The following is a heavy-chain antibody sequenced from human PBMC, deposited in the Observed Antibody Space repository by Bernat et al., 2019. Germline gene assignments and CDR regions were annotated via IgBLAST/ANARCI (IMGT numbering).Heavy chain of an antibody. J-gene: IGHJ5*02. CDR2: INSDGSST. V-gene: IGHV3-74*01. CDR1: GFTFSGYW. Sequence: EVQLVESGGGLVQPGGSLRLSCAASGFTFSGYWMHWVRQAPGKGLVWVSRINSDGSSTSYADSVKGRFTISRDNAKNTLYLQMNSLRAEDTAVYYCARDLVVVPAAVNWFDPWGQGTLFTVSS. D-gene: IGHD2-2*01. CDR3: ARDLVVVPAAVNWFDP.